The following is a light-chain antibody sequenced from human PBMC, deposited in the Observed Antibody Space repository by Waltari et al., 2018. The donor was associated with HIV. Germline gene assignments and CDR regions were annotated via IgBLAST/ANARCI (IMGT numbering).Light chain of an antibody. Sequence: QSVLTQQPSASGTPGQRGTISCSGSSSNSGSRYYYWFQQAPGPAPKLLIYRNDERPSGVPGRFSGSKSGTSASLAISGLRSEDEADYYCAVWDDSRSGWVFGGGTKLTVL. CDR3: AVWDDSRSGWV. J-gene: IGLJ3*02. V-gene: IGLV1-47*01. CDR2: RND. CDR1: SSNSGSRY.